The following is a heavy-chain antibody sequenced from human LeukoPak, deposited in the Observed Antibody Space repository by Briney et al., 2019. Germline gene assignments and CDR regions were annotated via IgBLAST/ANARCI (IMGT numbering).Heavy chain of an antibody. V-gene: IGHV1-46*01. D-gene: IGHD6-13*01. CDR2: INPSGGST. J-gene: IGHJ4*02. Sequence: ASVKVSCKASGYTFTSYYMHWVRQAPGQGLEWMGIINPSGGSTSYAQKFQGRVTMTRDMSTSTVYMELSSPRFEDTAVYYCARDILISGSWYFFDYWGQGTLVTVSS. CDR1: GYTFTSYY. CDR3: ARDILISGSWYFFDY.